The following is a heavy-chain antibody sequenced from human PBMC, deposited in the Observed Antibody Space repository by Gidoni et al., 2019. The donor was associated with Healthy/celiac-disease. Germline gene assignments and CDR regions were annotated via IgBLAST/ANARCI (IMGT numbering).Heavy chain of an antibody. Sequence: EVQLVESGGGLVQPGGCLRRSGAASGFTFSSYAISWVSQAPGKGLEWVSAISGNGGSTYYADSVKGRFTISRDNSKNTLYLQMNSLRAEDTAVYYCAKDRRRYYYDSSGSPSIAFDIWGQGTMVTVSS. V-gene: IGHV3-23*04. J-gene: IGHJ3*02. D-gene: IGHD3-22*01. CDR1: GFTFSSYA. CDR2: ISGNGGST. CDR3: AKDRRRYYYDSSGSPSIAFDI.